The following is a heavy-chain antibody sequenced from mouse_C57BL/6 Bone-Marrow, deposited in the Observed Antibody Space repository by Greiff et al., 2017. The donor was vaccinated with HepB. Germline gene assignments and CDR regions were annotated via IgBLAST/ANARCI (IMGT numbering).Heavy chain of an antibody. Sequence: LQQSGAELVRPGSSVKLSCKDSYFAFMASAMHWVKQRAGHGLEWIGSFTTDSDATEYSENFKGKATLTATTSSSTAYMELSSLTSEDSAVYYCARQITGADAMDYWGQGTSVTVSS. D-gene: IGHD4-1*01. CDR3: ARQITGADAMDY. CDR1: YFAFMASA. CDR2: FTTDSDAT. V-gene: IGHV1-49*01. J-gene: IGHJ4*01.